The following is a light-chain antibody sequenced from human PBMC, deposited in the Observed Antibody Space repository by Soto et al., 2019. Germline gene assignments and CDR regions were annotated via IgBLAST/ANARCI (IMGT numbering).Light chain of an antibody. CDR3: QQYNSWPRT. CDR1: QSVSSS. J-gene: IGKJ1*01. V-gene: IGKV3-15*01. CDR2: GAS. Sequence: ENEMTQSPATLSASLLERVPIXVRASQSVSSSLAWYQQKPGQAPRLLIYGASTRDSGIPARFSGSGSGTEFTLTISSLQSEDFAAYYCQQYNSWPRTFGQGTKVDIK.